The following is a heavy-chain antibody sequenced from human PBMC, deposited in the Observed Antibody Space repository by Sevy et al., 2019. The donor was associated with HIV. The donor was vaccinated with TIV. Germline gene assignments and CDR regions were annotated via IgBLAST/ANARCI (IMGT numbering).Heavy chain of an antibody. V-gene: IGHV1-2*02. CDR1: GYSFTGFY. Sequence: ASVKVSCKASGYSFTGFYIHWMRQAPGQGLEWMGWIHPNNGDAKYAQKYQGRVTMTRDTSATTTYMELTSLRSDDTAMYYCVRGYFGSGSYRLLYWGQGAPVTVSS. CDR3: VRGYFGSGSYRLLY. CDR2: IHPNNGDA. D-gene: IGHD3-10*01. J-gene: IGHJ4*02.